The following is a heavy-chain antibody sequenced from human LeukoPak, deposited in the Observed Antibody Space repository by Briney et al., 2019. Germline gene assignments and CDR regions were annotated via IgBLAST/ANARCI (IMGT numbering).Heavy chain of an antibody. V-gene: IGHV4-34*01. CDR3: ARGLLSSGWTIRSVWFDP. J-gene: IGHJ5*02. CDR1: GFTFSDYY. CDR2: INHSGST. Sequence: PGGSLRLSCAASGFTFSDYYMSWIRQAPGKGLEWIGEINHSGSTNYNPSLKSRVTISVDTSKNQFSLKLSSVSAADTAVYYCARGLLSSGWTIRSVWFDPWGQGTLVTVSS. D-gene: IGHD6-19*01.